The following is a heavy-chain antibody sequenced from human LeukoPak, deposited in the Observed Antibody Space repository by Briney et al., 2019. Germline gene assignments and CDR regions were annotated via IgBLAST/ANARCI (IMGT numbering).Heavy chain of an antibody. CDR3: ARGWELLPHGFQH. CDR1: GGTFSSYA. J-gene: IGHJ1*01. Sequence: AASVKVSCKASGGTFSSYAISWVRQAPGQGLEWMGGIIPIFGTANYAQKFQGRVTITADESTSTAYMELSSLRSEDTAVYYCARGWELLPHGFQHWGQGTLVTVSS. CDR2: IIPIFGTA. V-gene: IGHV1-69*01. D-gene: IGHD1-26*01.